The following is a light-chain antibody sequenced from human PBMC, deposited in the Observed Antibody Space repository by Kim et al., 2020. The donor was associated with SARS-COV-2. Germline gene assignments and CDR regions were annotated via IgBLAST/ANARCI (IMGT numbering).Light chain of an antibody. CDR3: QQTHSFPLT. CDR2: EAS. V-gene: IGKV1D-12*01. Sequence: DIQMTQSPSSVSASVGDRVTITCRASQDISSWLAWYQQKPGKAPKVLIYEASNLQSGVPSRFSGSGSGTDFTLTINSLQPEDFATYYCQQTHSFPLTFGGGPKLEI. CDR1: QDISSW. J-gene: IGKJ4*01.